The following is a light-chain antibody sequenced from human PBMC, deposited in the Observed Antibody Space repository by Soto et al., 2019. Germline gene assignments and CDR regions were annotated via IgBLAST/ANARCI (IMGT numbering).Light chain of an antibody. CDR2: DAS. Sequence: DIPMTQSPSTLSASVGDRVTITCRASQSIRSWLAWYQQKPGKAPKLLIYDASNLESGVPSRFSGRRSGTEFTLTISSLQPEDFATYYCQQYESYSPLTFGGGTKVEIK. J-gene: IGKJ4*01. V-gene: IGKV1-5*01. CDR3: QQYESYSPLT. CDR1: QSIRSW.